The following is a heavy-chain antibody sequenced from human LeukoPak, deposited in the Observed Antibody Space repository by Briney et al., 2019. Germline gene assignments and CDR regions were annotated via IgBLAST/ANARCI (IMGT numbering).Heavy chain of an antibody. Sequence: GGSLRLSCAASGFTFSNYAVMWVRQAPGQGLEGVSAITSGGAPMYPDSVKGRFTISRDNSKNTLYLQMNSLRAEDTAQYFCARDPGGDYIGVFEFWGRGTVVTVSS. J-gene: IGHJ3*01. D-gene: IGHD4-17*01. CDR3: ARDPGGDYIGVFEF. CDR1: GFTFSNYA. V-gene: IGHV3-23*01. CDR2: ITSGGAP.